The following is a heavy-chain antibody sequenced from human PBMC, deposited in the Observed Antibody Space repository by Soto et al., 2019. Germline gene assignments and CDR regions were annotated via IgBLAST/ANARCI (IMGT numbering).Heavy chain of an antibody. Sequence: PSETLSLTCTVSGGSISSYYWSWIRQPAGKGLEWIGSVYYTGTTDYNPSLKSRVTISVDTSKTQFSLNLRSVTAADTAVYYCARDLAAVPRAFDYWGRGTLVTVSS. D-gene: IGHD6-13*01. V-gene: IGHV4-59*01. CDR2: VYYTGTT. CDR3: ARDLAAVPRAFDY. CDR1: GGSISSYY. J-gene: IGHJ4*02.